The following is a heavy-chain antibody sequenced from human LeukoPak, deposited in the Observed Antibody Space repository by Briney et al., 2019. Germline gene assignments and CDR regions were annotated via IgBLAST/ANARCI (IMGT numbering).Heavy chain of an antibody. CDR3: ARPVSDLSPLPWFGESYGMDV. V-gene: IGHV4-4*07. CDR2: IYTSGST. Sequence: SETLSLTCTVSGGSISSYCWSWIRQPAGKGLEWIGRIYTSGSTNYNPSLKSRVTMSVDTSKNQFSLKLSSVTAADTAVYYCARPVSDLSPLPWFGESYGMDVWGQGTTVTVSS. J-gene: IGHJ6*02. D-gene: IGHD3-10*01. CDR1: GGSISSYC.